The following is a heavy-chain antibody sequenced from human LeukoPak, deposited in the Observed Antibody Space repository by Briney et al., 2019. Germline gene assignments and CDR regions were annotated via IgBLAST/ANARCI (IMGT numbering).Heavy chain of an antibody. Sequence: SEALSLTCTVSGGSISSGEYYWSWIRQPPGKGLEWIGYFSYTGSTYYNPSVKSRVSISVDTSKNQFSLKLTSVTAADTAVYYCARALNGYFYAFDSWGQGTLVTVSS. J-gene: IGHJ4*02. CDR1: GGSISSGEYY. D-gene: IGHD2/OR15-2a*01. V-gene: IGHV4-30-4*01. CDR3: ARALNGYFYAFDS. CDR2: FSYTGST.